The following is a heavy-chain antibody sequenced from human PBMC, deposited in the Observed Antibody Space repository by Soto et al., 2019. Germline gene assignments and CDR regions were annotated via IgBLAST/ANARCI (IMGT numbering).Heavy chain of an antibody. CDR1: GFTFSSYA. Sequence: QVQLVESGGGVVQPGRSLRLSCAASGFTFSSYAMHWVRQAPGKGLEWVAVISYDGSNKYYADSVKGRFTISRDNSKNTLYLQMNSLRAEDTAVYYCARRSTVVTPEAFDIWDQGTMVTVSS. V-gene: IGHV3-30-3*01. CDR3: ARRSTVVTPEAFDI. J-gene: IGHJ3*02. D-gene: IGHD2-21*02. CDR2: ISYDGSNK.